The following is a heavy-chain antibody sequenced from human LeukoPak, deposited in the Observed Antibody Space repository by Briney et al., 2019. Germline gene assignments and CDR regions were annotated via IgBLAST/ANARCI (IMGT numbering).Heavy chain of an antibody. CDR3: ARVYQSSGISSGYFDY. CDR1: GGSFSGYY. V-gene: IGHV4-34*01. J-gene: IGHJ4*02. CDR2: INHSGST. Sequence: SETLSLTCAVYGGSFSGYYWSWIRQPPGKGLEWIGEINHSGSTNYNPSLKSRVTISVDTSKNQFSLKLSSATAADTAMYYCARVYQSSGISSGYFDYWGQGTLVTVSS. D-gene: IGHD4-23*01.